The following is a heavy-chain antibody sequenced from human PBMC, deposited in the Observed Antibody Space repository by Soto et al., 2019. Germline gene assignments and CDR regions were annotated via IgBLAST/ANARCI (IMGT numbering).Heavy chain of an antibody. CDR3: AKDKGSGYYYYGMDV. J-gene: IGHJ6*02. CDR1: GFTFSSYA. V-gene: IGHV3-23*01. Sequence: PGGSLRLSCAASGFTFSSYAMSWVRQAPGKGLEWVSAISGSGGSTYYADSVKGRLTISRDNSKNTLYLQMNSLRAEDTAVYYCAKDKGSGYYYYGMDVWGQGTTVTVSS. CDR2: ISGSGGST. D-gene: IGHD7-27*01.